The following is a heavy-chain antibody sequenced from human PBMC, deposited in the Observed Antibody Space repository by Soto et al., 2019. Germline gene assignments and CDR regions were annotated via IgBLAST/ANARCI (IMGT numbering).Heavy chain of an antibody. D-gene: IGHD6-19*01. CDR1: GGSISSSSYY. CDR2: IYYSGST. Sequence: QLQLQESGPGLVKPSETLSLTCTVSGGSISSSSYYWGWIRQPPGKGLEWIGSIYYSGSTYYNPSLKSRVIISVDTSKNQFSLKLSSVTAADTAVYYCARQEHSSGTYYFDYWGQGTLVTVSS. CDR3: ARQEHSSGTYYFDY. V-gene: IGHV4-39*01. J-gene: IGHJ4*02.